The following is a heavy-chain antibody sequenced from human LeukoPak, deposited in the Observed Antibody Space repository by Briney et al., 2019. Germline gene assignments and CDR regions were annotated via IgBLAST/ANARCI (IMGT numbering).Heavy chain of an antibody. V-gene: IGHV4-59*12. J-gene: IGHJ5*02. CDR1: GGSINTYY. Sequence: PSETLSLTCTVSGGSINTYYWSWLRQPPGKGLEWIGYISYSGSTNYNPSLKGRVTISVDTSKNQFSLKLSSVTAADTAVYYCAGSYCGGDCYSERDLHNWFDPWGQGTLVTVSS. CDR2: ISYSGST. D-gene: IGHD2-21*02. CDR3: AGSYCGGDCYSERDLHNWFDP.